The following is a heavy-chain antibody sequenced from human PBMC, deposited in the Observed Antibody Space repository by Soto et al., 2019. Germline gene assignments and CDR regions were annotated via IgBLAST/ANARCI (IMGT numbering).Heavy chain of an antibody. Sequence: GGSLRLSCAAPGFTVNSYYMTWVRQAPGKGLEWVSLIDSGGLTYYADSVRGRFSISRDNSKNTLYLQMDSLRAEDTAVYYCARGRDTRSIFDYWGQGALVTVSS. CDR3: ARGRDTRSIFDY. CDR1: GFTVNSYY. V-gene: IGHV3-53*01. J-gene: IGHJ4*02. CDR2: IDSGGLT. D-gene: IGHD5-18*01.